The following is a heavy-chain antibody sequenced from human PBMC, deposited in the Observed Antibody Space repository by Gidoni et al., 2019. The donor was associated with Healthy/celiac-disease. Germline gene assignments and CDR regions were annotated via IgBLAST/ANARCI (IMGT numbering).Heavy chain of an antibody. V-gene: IGHV1-3*01. CDR3: ARDDGGYMDV. CDR1: GYTFTSYA. Sequence: QVQLVQSGAEVKKPGASVKVSCKAAGYTFTSYAMHWVRQAPGQRLEWMGWINAGNGNTQYSQKFQGRVTITRDTSASTAYMELSSLRSEDTAVYYCARDDGGYMDVWGKGTTVTVSS. J-gene: IGHJ6*03. CDR2: INAGNGNT.